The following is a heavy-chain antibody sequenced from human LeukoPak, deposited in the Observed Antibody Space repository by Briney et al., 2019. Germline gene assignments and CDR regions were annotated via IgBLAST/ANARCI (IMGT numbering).Heavy chain of an antibody. CDR2: IIPIFGTA. V-gene: IGHV1-69*13. CDR1: GGTFSSYA. CDR3: ARGLLILPDWNYPYFDY. D-gene: IGHD1-7*01. Sequence: SVKVSCKASGGTFSSYAISWVRQAPGQGLEWMGGIIPIFGTANYAQKFQGRVTITADESTSTAYMELSSLRSEDTAVYYCARGLLILPDWNYPYFDYWRQGTLVTVSS. J-gene: IGHJ4*02.